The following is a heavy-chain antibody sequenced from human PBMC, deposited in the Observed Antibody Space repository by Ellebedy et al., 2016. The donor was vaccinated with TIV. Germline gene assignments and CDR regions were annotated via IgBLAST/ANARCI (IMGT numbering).Heavy chain of an antibody. CDR3: VGDRMGAIYTFEM. J-gene: IGHJ3*02. V-gene: IGHV3-74*01. CDR2: INDDGNRI. D-gene: IGHD3-9*01. Sequence: GESLKISCAASGFTFTNYAIHWVRQGPGKGLVWVSHINDDGNRITYADSVKGRFAISRDIARNTLFLQMDSLSAEDTAVYYCVGDRMGAIYTFEMWGQGTMVTVSS. CDR1: GFTFTNYA.